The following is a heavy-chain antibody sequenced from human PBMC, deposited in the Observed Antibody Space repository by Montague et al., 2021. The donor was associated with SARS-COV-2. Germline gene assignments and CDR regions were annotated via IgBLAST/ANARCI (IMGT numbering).Heavy chain of an antibody. J-gene: IGHJ4*02. V-gene: IGHV4-59*13. CDR1: SGSISNYY. D-gene: IGHD3-9*01. CDR2: VYSSGST. CDR3: ARVRYSDDWTFDY. Sequence: SETLSLTCTVSSGSISNYYWSWIRQPPGKGLEWIGYVYSSGSTNYSPSLEGRVTMSVDTSKNQFSLKLISVTAADTAVYYCARVRYSDDWTFDYWGQGTLVTVSS.